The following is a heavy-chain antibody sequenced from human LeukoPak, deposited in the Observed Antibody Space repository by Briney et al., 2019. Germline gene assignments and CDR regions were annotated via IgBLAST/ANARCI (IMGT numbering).Heavy chain of an antibody. CDR2: ISYDGSNK. CDR1: GFTFSSYG. J-gene: IGHJ4*02. CDR3: AKGMGAYCGDDCSGRILDH. D-gene: IGHD2-21*02. Sequence: GGSLRLSCAASGFTFSSYGMHWVRQAPGKGLEWVAVISYDGSNKYYADSVKGRFTISRDNSKNTLYLQMNSLRAEDTAVYYCAKGMGAYCGDDCSGRILDHWGQGTLVTVSS. V-gene: IGHV3-30*18.